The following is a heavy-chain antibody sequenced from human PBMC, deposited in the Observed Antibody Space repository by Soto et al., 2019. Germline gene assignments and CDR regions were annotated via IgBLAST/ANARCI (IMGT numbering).Heavy chain of an antibody. J-gene: IGHJ4*02. V-gene: IGHV4-34*01. CDR2: INHSGST. CDR1: GGSFSGYY. Sequence: SETLSLTCAVYGGSFSGYYWSWIRQPPGEGLEWIGEINHSGSTNYNPSLKSRVTISVDTSKNQFSLKLSSVTAADTAVYYCARGPGADYGDYGNDYWGQGTLVTVSS. CDR3: ARGPGADYGDYGNDY. D-gene: IGHD4-17*01.